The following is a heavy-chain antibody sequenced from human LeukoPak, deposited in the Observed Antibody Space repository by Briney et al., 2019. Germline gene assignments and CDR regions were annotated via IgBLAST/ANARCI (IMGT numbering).Heavy chain of an antibody. CDR3: AKDRIAVAGRNT. D-gene: IGHD6-19*01. V-gene: IGHV3-23*01. Sequence: GSLRLSCVASGFTLSNYVMSWVRQAPGKGLEWVSAISGSGGSAYYADSVKGRFTISRDNSKNTLYLQMNSLRAEDTAVYYCAKDRIAVAGRNTWGQGALVTVSS. J-gene: IGHJ4*02. CDR2: ISGSGGSA. CDR1: GFTLSNYV.